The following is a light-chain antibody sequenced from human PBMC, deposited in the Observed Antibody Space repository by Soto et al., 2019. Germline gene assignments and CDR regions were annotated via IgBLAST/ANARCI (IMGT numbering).Light chain of an antibody. Sequence: EIVLTQSPGTLYLSPGERATLSCRASQSVSNNFLAWYQQKPGQAPRIFIYGASSRATGIPDRFSGSGSGTDFTLTIGRLEPEDFAVDYCHQYSSSPLMFGGGTKVEIK. V-gene: IGKV3-20*01. CDR1: QSVSNNF. J-gene: IGKJ4*02. CDR3: HQYSSSPLM. CDR2: GAS.